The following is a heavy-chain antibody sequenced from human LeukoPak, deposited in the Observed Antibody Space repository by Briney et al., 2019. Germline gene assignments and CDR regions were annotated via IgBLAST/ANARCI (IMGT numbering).Heavy chain of an antibody. CDR3: ARRYDGFDY. Sequence: GGSLRLSCAASGFTFSSYAMHWVRQAPGKGLEWVAVISYDGSNKYYADSVKGRFTISRDNSKNTLYLQMNSLRAEDTAVYYCARRYDGFDYWGQGTLVTVSS. V-gene: IGHV3-30-3*01. D-gene: IGHD3-3*01. CDR2: ISYDGSNK. J-gene: IGHJ4*02. CDR1: GFTFSSYA.